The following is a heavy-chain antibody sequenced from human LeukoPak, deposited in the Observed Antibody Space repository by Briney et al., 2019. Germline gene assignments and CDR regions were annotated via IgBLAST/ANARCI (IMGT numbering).Heavy chain of an antibody. V-gene: IGHV1-69*04. CDR3: ARVGTGYVDY. CDR1: GGTFSSYA. D-gene: IGHD7-27*01. Sequence: GGSLRLSCTASGGTFSSYAISWVRQAPGQGLEWMGRIIPILGIANYAQKFQGRVTITADKSTSTAYMELSSLGSEDTAVYYCARVGTGYVDYWGQGTLVTVSS. CDR2: IIPILGIA. J-gene: IGHJ4*02.